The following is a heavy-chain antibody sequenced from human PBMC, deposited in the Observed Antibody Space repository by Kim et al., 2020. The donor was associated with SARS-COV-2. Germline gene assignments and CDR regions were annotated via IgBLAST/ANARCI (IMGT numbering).Heavy chain of an antibody. D-gene: IGHD2-15*01. Sequence: ASVKVSCKASGYTFTSYAMNWVRQAPGQGLEWMGWINTNTGNPTYAQGFTGRFVFSLDTSVSTAYLQISSLKAEDTAVYYCARGDIWDIVVVVAATDYWGQGTLVTVSS. CDR3: ARGDIWDIVVVVAATDY. CDR2: INTNTGNP. CDR1: GYTFTSYA. V-gene: IGHV7-4-1*02. J-gene: IGHJ4*02.